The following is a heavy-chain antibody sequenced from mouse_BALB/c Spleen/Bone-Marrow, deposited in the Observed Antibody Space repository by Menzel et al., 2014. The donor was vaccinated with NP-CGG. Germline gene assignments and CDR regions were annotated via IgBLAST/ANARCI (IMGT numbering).Heavy chain of an antibody. J-gene: IGHJ3*01. CDR1: GYTFTSYW. CDR3: ARGDYETWFAY. CDR2: IYPGDGDT. Sequence: VKLQESVAELARPGASVKLSCKASGYTFTSYWMQWVKQRPGQGLEWIGAIYPGDGDTRYTQKFKGKATLTADKSSSTAYMQLSSLASEDSAVYYCARGDYETWFAYWGQGTLVTVSA. D-gene: IGHD2-4*01. V-gene: IGHV1-87*01.